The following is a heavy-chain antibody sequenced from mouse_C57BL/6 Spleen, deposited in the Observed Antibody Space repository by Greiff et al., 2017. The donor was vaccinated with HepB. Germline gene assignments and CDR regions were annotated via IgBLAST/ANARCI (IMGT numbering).Heavy chain of an antibody. CDR2: IDPETGGT. V-gene: IGHV1-15*01. CDR1: GYTFTDYE. Sequence: VQLQESGAELVRPGASVTLSCKASGYTFTDYEMHWVKQTPVHGLEWIGAIDPETGGTAYNQKFKGKAILTADKSSSTAYMELRSLTSEDSAVYYCTRTGYYYFDYWGQGTTLTVSS. CDR3: TRTGYYYFDY. D-gene: IGHD2-3*01. J-gene: IGHJ2*01.